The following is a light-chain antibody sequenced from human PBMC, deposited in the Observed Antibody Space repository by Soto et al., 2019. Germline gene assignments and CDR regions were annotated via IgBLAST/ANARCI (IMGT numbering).Light chain of an antibody. Sequence: EIVLSQPPGTLSFSPGERATLSCRAIQSFSSSYLAWYQQKPGRAPRLLIHGASTRATGTPDRFSGSGSGTDFTLTITRLEPEDFAVYFCQQYGTSRSITFGQGTRLEI. CDR1: QSFSSSY. V-gene: IGKV3-20*01. CDR3: QQYGTSRSIT. CDR2: GAS. J-gene: IGKJ5*01.